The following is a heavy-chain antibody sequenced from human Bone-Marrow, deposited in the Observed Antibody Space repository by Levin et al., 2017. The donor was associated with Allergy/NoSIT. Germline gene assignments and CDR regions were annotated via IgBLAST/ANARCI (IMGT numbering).Heavy chain of an antibody. Sequence: GGSLRLSCAASGFTFDDYAMHWVRQAPGKGLEWVSGISWNSGSIGYADSVKGRFTISRDNAKNSLYLQMNSLRAEDTALYYCAKLYSSSDLVAFDYWGQGTLVTVSS. D-gene: IGHD6-6*01. V-gene: IGHV3-9*01. J-gene: IGHJ4*02. CDR1: GFTFDDYA. CDR3: AKLYSSSDLVAFDY. CDR2: ISWNSGSI.